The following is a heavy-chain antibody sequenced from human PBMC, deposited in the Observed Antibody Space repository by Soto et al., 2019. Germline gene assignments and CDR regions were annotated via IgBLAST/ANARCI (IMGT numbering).Heavy chain of an antibody. V-gene: IGHV4-31*03. J-gene: IGHJ6*02. CDR3: AHSLRSFYYFGLDV. Sequence: SETLSLTCSVSVASINRGDTDYWNWIRQHPVKGLEWIGYIYYSGRIYYNPSLESRVTISVDTSKNQFSLKLTSVTAADTAVYYCAHSLRSFYYFGLDVYGQGNTGTVS. D-gene: IGHD3-10*01. CDR2: IYYSGRI. CDR1: VASINRGDTDY.